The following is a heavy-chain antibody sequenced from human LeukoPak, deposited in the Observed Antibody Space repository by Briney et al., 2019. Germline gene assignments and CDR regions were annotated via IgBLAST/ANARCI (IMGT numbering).Heavy chain of an antibody. CDR2: MNPNSGNT. D-gene: IGHD2-2*01. CDR1: GYTFTSYY. V-gene: IGHV1-8*01. CDR3: ARYCSSTSCYPFP. Sequence: GASVKVSCKASGYTFTSYYINWVRQATGQGLEWMGWMNPNSGNTGYAQKFQGRVTMTRNTSISTAYMELSSLRSEDTAVYYCARYCSSTSCYPFPWGQGTLVTVSS. J-gene: IGHJ5*02.